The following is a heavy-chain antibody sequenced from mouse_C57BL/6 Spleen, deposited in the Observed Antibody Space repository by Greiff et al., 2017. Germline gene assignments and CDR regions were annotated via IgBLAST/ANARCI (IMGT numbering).Heavy chain of an antibody. CDR2: ISSGGSYT. CDR1: GFTFSSYG. D-gene: IGHD4-1*01. V-gene: IGHV5-6*01. J-gene: IGHJ2*01. Sequence: EVQGVESGGDLVKPGGSLKLSCAASGFTFSSYGMSWVRQTPDKRLEWVATISSGGSYTYYPDSVKGRFTISRDNAKNTLYLQMSSLKSEDTAMYYCASVGTGTDYWGQGTTLTVSS. CDR3: ASVGTGTDY.